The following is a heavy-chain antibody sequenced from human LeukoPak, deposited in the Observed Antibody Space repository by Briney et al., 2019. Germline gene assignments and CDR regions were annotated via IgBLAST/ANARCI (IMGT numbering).Heavy chain of an antibody. Sequence: SETLSLTCTVSGGSISDYYWSWIRQPPGKGLEWIGEIHHSGSTNYNPSLKSRVTTSVDTSKNQFSLKLSSVTAADTAVYYCAREGDSSVYYDYWGQGTLVTVSS. CDR3: AREGDSSVYYDY. CDR1: GGSISDYY. CDR2: IHHSGST. D-gene: IGHD3-22*01. J-gene: IGHJ4*02. V-gene: IGHV4-34*01.